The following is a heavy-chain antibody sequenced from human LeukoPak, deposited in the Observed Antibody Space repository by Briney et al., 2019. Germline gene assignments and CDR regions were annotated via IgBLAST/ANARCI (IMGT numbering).Heavy chain of an antibody. J-gene: IGHJ4*02. V-gene: IGHV1-2*06. CDR2: ISPNTGGT. Sequence: ASVKVSCKASGYTLTGYYMHWVRQAPGQGLEWMGRISPNTGGTKYAQKFQGRVTLTRDTSISTAYLDLSNLTSADTAVYYCARDSVLGAKWGQGTLVTVSS. CDR1: GYTLTGYY. D-gene: IGHD1-26*01. CDR3: ARDSVLGAK.